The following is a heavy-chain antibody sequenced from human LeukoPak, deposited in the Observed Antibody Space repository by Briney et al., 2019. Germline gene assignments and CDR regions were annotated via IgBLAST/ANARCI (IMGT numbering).Heavy chain of an antibody. CDR1: GGSISSTSYY. D-gene: IGHD3-10*01. Sequence: SETLSLTCTVSGGSISSTSYYWGWIRQPPGKGLEWIGNIYYSGSTYYNPSLKSRVTIPVDTSKNQFSLKLSSVTAADTAVYYCARYYYGSGSYYYFDSWGQGTLVTVSS. V-gene: IGHV4-39*01. J-gene: IGHJ4*02. CDR3: ARYYYGSGSYYYFDS. CDR2: IYYSGST.